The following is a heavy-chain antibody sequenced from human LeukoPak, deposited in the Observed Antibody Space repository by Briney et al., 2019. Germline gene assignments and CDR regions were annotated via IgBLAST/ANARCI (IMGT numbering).Heavy chain of an antibody. Sequence: PGGSLRLSCAASGFTFSDYYMSWIRQAPGKGLEWVSYISSSGSTIYYADSVKGRFTISRDNAKNSLYLQMNSLRAEDTAVYYCARDLMYYDSSGYPGGYWGQGTLATVSS. J-gene: IGHJ4*02. CDR2: ISSSGSTI. CDR1: GFTFSDYY. D-gene: IGHD3-22*01. V-gene: IGHV3-11*01. CDR3: ARDLMYYDSSGYPGGY.